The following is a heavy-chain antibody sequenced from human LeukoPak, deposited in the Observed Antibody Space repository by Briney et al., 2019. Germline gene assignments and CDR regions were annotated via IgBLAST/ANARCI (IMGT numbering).Heavy chain of an antibody. D-gene: IGHD3-10*01. CDR1: GGSISSYY. V-gene: IGHV4-59*01. CDR2: IYYSGST. CDR3: ARGSIVNYLPNKFGDYEDWFDP. Sequence: KPSETLSLTCTVSGGSISSYYWSWIRQPPGKGLEWIGYIYYSGSTNYNPSLKSRVTISVDTSKNQFSLKLSSVTAADTAVYYCARGSIVNYLPNKFGDYEDWFDPWGQGTLVTVSS. J-gene: IGHJ5*02.